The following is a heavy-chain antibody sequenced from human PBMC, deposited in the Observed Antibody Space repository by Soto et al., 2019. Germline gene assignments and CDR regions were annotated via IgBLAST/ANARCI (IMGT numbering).Heavy chain of an antibody. V-gene: IGHV3-23*01. CDR2: ISGSGGST. D-gene: IGHD2-2*01. CDR3: AKDVEGVVISGGMEV. Sequence: GGSLRLSCAASGFTFSSYAMSWVRQAPGKGLEWVSAISGSGGSTYYADSVKGRFTISRDNSKNTLYLQMNSLRAEDTAVYYCAKDVEGVVISGGMEVWGQGTTVTVSS. CDR1: GFTFSSYA. J-gene: IGHJ6*02.